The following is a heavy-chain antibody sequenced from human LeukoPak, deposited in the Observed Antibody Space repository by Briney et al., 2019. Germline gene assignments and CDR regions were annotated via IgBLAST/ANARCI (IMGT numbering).Heavy chain of an antibody. V-gene: IGHV4-38-2*02. D-gene: IGHD1-26*01. CDR3: ARSGEVGATIGDYFDY. CDR1: GYSISSGYY. Sequence: SETLSLTCTVSGYSISSGYYWGWIRQPPGKGLEWIGSIYHSGSTYYNPSLKSRVTISVDTSKNQFSLKLSSVTAADTAVYYCARSGEVGATIGDYFDYWGQGTLVTVSS. J-gene: IGHJ4*02. CDR2: IYHSGST.